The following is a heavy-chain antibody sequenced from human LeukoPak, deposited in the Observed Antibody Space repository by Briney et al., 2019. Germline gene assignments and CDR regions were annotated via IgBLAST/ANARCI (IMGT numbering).Heavy chain of an antibody. CDR2: INPTSGDT. CDR3: ARETLGGYDFDY. J-gene: IGHJ4*02. Sequence: GASVRVSCKASGYIFPSYWMHWVRQAPGQGLEWLGWINPTSGDTNYAQKFQGRVTMTRDTSISTAYMELSRLRSDDTAVYYCARETLGGYDFDYWGQGTLVTVSS. V-gene: IGHV1-2*02. D-gene: IGHD5-12*01. CDR1: GYIFPSYW.